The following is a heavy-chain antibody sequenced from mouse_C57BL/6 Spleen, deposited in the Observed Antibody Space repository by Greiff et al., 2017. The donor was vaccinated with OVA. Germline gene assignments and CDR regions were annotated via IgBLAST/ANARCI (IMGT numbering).Heavy chain of an antibody. D-gene: IGHD1-1*01. Sequence: EVQLQQSGAELVRPGASVKLSCTASGFNIKDYYMHWVKQRPEQGLEWIGRIDPEDGDTEYAPKFQGKATMTADPSSNTAYLQLSSLTSEDTAVYYCTSYYGSRSAMDYWGQGTSVTVSS. CDR3: TSYYGSRSAMDY. J-gene: IGHJ4*01. CDR1: GFNIKDYY. CDR2: IDPEDGDT. V-gene: IGHV14-1*01.